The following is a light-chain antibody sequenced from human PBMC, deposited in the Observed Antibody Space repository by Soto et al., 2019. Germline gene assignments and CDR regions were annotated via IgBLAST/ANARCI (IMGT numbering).Light chain of an antibody. V-gene: IGLV2-14*01. Sequence: QSALTQSASVSGSPGQWITISCTGTSSDIGAYNYVSWYHQHPAKAPEIMVYEVSNRPAGVSNRFSGYRSGNTASRTISGHQDEAEPDHYCSSYLGSSTAYVFGTGSKLPVL. CDR3: SSYLGSSTAYV. CDR1: SSDIGAYNY. CDR2: EVS. J-gene: IGLJ1*01.